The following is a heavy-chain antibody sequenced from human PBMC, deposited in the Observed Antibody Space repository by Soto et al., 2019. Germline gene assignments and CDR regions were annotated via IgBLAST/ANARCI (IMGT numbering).Heavy chain of an antibody. Sequence: GGSLRLSCAASGFTFSSYAMSWVRQAPGKGLEWVSAISGSGGSTYYADSVKGRFTISRDNSKNTLYLQMNSLRAEDTAVYYCAKASDFIAARPDEYFQHWGQGTLVTVSS. CDR2: ISGSGGST. V-gene: IGHV3-23*01. CDR3: AKASDFIAARPDEYFQH. D-gene: IGHD6-6*01. J-gene: IGHJ1*01. CDR1: GFTFSSYA.